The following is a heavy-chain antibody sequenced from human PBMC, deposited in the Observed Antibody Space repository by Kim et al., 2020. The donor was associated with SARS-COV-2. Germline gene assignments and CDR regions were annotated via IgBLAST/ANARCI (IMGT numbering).Heavy chain of an antibody. CDR1: GGSFSSGSYY. D-gene: IGHD3-22*01. V-gene: IGHV4-61*01. Sequence: SETLSLTCTVSGGSFSSGSYYWSWIRQPPGKGPEWIGYIYDSGNSNYNPSLKSRVTISVDTSKNQFSLKLSSVTAADTAGNYCARRNYYDSSGYYY. J-gene: IGHJ6*01. CDR3: ARRNYYDSSGYYY. CDR2: IYDSGNS.